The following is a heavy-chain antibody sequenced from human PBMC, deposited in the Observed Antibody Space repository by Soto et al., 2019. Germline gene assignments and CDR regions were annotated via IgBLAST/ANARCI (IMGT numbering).Heavy chain of an antibody. V-gene: IGHV1-69*01. Sequence: QVQLVQSGAEVKKPGSSVKVSCKASGGTFSSYALNWVRQAPGQGLEWMGGFIPMFGTTNYAQNFQGRLTITADESTDTAYMELSSLRSEDTAVYYCARVTLTVGDTPYTKHYSGMDVWGQGNTVTVSS. CDR3: ARVTLTVGDTPYTKHYSGMDV. CDR2: FIPMFGTT. CDR1: GGTFSSYA. J-gene: IGHJ6*02. D-gene: IGHD1-26*01.